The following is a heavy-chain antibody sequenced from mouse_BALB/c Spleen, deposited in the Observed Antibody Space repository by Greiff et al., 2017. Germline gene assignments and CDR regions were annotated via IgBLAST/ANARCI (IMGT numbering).Heavy chain of an antibody. CDR1: GFAFSSYD. V-gene: IGHV5-12-1*01. D-gene: IGHD2-3*01. Sequence: EVKVVESGGGLVKPGGSLKLSCAASGFAFSSYDMSWVRQTPEKRLEWVAYISSGGGSTYYPDTVKGRFTISRDNAKNTLYLQMSSLKSEDTAMYYCARRDGYFLDYWGQGTTLTVSA. CDR3: ARRDGYFLDY. J-gene: IGHJ2*01. CDR2: ISSGGGST.